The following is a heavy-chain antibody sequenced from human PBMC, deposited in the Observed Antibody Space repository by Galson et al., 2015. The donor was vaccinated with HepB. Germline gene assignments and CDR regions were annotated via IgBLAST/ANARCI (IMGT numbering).Heavy chain of an antibody. CDR1: SGSVRSSSYY. V-gene: IGHV4-61*01. D-gene: IGHD3-3*01. CDR3: ARVLEWPMCFDY. Sequence: ETLSLTCTVSSGSVRSSSYYWSWIRQPPGKGLEWIGYIYYTASTNYNPSLKSRVTISVDTSKNQFSLKLTSMTAADTAVYFCARVLEWPMCFDYWGQGTLVTVSS. CDR2: IYYTAST. J-gene: IGHJ4*02.